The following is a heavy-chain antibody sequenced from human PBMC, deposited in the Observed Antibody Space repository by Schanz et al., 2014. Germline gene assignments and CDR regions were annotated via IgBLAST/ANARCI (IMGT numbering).Heavy chain of an antibody. CDR2: INPSGGST. CDR3: ARGRGFYDY. V-gene: IGHV1-46*02. Sequence: QVQLVQSGAEVKKPGASVKVSCKASGGTFNSYTINWVRQAPGQGLEWMGMINPSGGSTTYAQKFQGRVTMTRDTSTSTVYMELSSLTSEDTAVHYCARGRGFYDYWGQGTLGTVAS. D-gene: IGHD3-10*01. J-gene: IGHJ4*02. CDR1: GGTFNSYT.